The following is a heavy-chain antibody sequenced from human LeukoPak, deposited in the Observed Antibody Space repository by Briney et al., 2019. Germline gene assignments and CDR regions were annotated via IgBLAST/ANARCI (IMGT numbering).Heavy chain of an antibody. CDR2: IYSGGST. D-gene: IGHD4-17*01. V-gene: IGHV3-53*01. Sequence: PGGSLRLSCAASGFTVSSNYMSWVRQAPGKGLEWVSVIYSGGSTYYADSVKGRFTISRDNSKNTLYLQMNSLRAEDTAVYYCARVVTDYGDYGHYFDYWGQGTLVTVSS. CDR1: GFTVSSNY. J-gene: IGHJ4*02. CDR3: ARVVTDYGDYGHYFDY.